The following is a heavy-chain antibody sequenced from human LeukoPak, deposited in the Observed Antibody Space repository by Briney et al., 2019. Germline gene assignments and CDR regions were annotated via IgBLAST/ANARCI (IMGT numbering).Heavy chain of an antibody. CDR2: FYYSGST. CDR1: GVSISSYY. Sequence: SETLSLTCTVSGVSISSYYWSWIRQPPGKGLEWIGYFYYSGSTNFNPSLKSRVIISVDTSKNQFSLKLSSVTAADTAVYYCARQHGGSYYREAHFDYWGQGTLVTVSS. CDR3: ARQHGGSYYREAHFDY. D-gene: IGHD1-26*01. J-gene: IGHJ4*02. V-gene: IGHV4-59*08.